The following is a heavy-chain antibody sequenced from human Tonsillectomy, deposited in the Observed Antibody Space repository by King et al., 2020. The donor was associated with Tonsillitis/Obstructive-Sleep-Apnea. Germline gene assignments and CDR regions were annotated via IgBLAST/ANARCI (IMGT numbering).Heavy chain of an antibody. Sequence: VQLVESGAEVKKPGESLRISCKGSGYSFTSYWISWVRQMPGKGLEWMGKIDPSDSYTNYSPSFQGHVTISADKSISTAYLQWSSLKASDTAMYYCAAQGEGFESAFYGMDVWGQGTTVTVSS. D-gene: IGHD3-16*01. V-gene: IGHV5-10-1*03. CDR3: AAQGEGFESAFYGMDV. CDR2: IDPSDSYT. CDR1: GYSFTSYW. J-gene: IGHJ6*02.